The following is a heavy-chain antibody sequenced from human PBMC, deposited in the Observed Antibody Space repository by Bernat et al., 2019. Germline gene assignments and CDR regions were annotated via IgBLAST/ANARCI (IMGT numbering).Heavy chain of an antibody. CDR1: GGSISSYY. D-gene: IGHD3-10*01. CDR2: IYYSGST. V-gene: IGHV4-59*08. Sequence: QLQLQESGPGLVKPSETLSLTCTVSGGSISSYYWSWIRQPPGKGLEWIGYIYYSGSTNYNPSLKSRVTISVDTSKNQFSLKLSSVTAADTAVYYCARGGLWFGERLNWFDPWGQGTLVTVSS. J-gene: IGHJ5*02. CDR3: ARGGLWFGERLNWFDP.